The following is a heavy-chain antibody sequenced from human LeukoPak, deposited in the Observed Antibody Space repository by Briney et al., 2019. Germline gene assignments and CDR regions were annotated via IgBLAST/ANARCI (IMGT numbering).Heavy chain of an antibody. CDR2: ISWNSGSI. Sequence: GGSLRLSCAASGFTFSSYAMSWVRQAPGKGLEWVSGISWNSGSIGYADSVKGRFTISRDNAKNSLYLQMNSLRAEDTALYYCAKDISYDSTRGAFDIWGQGTMVTVSS. J-gene: IGHJ3*02. CDR1: GFTFSSYA. CDR3: AKDISYDSTRGAFDI. V-gene: IGHV3-9*01. D-gene: IGHD3-22*01.